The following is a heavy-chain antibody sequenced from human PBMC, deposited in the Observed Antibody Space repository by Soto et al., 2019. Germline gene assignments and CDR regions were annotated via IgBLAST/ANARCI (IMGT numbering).Heavy chain of an antibody. Sequence: QVQLVQSGAEVKKPGASVKVSCKASGYTFTSYGISWVRRAPGQGLEWMGWINPYNGNTNYAQKLQGRVTMTTDTSTNTAYMELRSRRSDDTAVYYCARDWFGIDYWGQGTLVTVSS. CDR3: ARDWFGIDY. V-gene: IGHV1-18*01. CDR2: INPYNGNT. J-gene: IGHJ4*02. CDR1: GYTFTSYG. D-gene: IGHD3-16*01.